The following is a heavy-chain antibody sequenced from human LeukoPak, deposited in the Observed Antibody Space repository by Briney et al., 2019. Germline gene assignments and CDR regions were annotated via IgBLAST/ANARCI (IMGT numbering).Heavy chain of an antibody. CDR3: ASGYCSGGSCYRAFDI. J-gene: IGHJ3*02. V-gene: IGHV4-30-2*01. Sequence: SQTLSLTCAVSGGSISSGGYSWSRIRQPPGKGLEWIGYIYHSGSTYYNPSLKSRVTISVDRSKNQFSLKLSSVTAADTAVYYCASGYCSGGSCYRAFDIWGQGTMVTVSS. CDR1: GGSISSGGYS. D-gene: IGHD2-15*01. CDR2: IYHSGST.